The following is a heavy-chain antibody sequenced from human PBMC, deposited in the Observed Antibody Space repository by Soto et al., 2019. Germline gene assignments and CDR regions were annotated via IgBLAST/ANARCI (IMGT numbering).Heavy chain of an antibody. D-gene: IGHD4-17*01. CDR1: GYTFTSYG. CDR3: ASGGVGLRTRVTTEGMGPYSGMAL. Sequence: QVQLVQSGAEVKKPGASVKVSCKASGYTFTSYGISWVRQAPGQGLEWMGWISAYNGNTNYAQKLQGRVTMTTDTTTSTAYVEPGSLGSDDTAGYYCASGGVGLRTRVTTEGMGPYSGMALWGQGTTVTVSS. V-gene: IGHV1-18*04. CDR2: ISAYNGNT. J-gene: IGHJ6*02.